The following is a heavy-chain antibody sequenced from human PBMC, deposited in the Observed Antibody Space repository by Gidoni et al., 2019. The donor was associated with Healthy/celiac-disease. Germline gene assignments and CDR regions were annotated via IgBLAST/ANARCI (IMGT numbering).Heavy chain of an antibody. Sequence: EVQLVQSGAEVKKPGESLKISCQGSGYSFTSYWIGWVRQMPGQGLEWMVVIYPGDSDTRYRPSFHGQVTISAYKSISTAYLQLSSLKASDTAMYYCASHIGNGRDADYCGQGTLVTISS. CDR1: GYSFTSYW. D-gene: IGHD2-15*01. CDR2: IYPGDSDT. CDR3: ASHIGNGRDADY. J-gene: IGHJ4*02. V-gene: IGHV5-51*01.